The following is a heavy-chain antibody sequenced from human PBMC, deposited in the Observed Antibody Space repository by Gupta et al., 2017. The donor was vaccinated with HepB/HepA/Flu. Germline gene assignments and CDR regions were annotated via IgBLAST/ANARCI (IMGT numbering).Heavy chain of an antibody. V-gene: IGHV3-15*01. CDR1: GFTFSNAW. D-gene: IGHD5-24*01. J-gene: IGHJ4*02. Sequence: EVQLVESGGGLVKPGGSLRLSCAASGFTFSNAWMSWVRQAPGKGLEWVGRIKSKTNGGTTDYAAPVKGRFTISRDDSTNTVYLQMNSLETEDTAVYYCTTRDGYKDLGYYLDYWGQGTLVTVSS. CDR3: TTRDGYKDLGYYLDY. CDR2: IKSKTNGGTT.